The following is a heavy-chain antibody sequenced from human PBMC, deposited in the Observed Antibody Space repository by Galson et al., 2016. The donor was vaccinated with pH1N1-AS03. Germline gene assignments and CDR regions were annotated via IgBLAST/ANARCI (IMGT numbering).Heavy chain of an antibody. J-gene: IGHJ4*02. V-gene: IGHV4-4*02. D-gene: IGHD2-21*01. CDR1: GGSMNNNKW. CDR2: IYHSGNT. Sequence: ETLSLTCAVSGGSMNNNKWWNWVRQPPGKGLEWIGEIYHSGNTNYNPSLKSRVTISLDKSKNQFSLHLSSVTAADTAVYYCAGSECGVDCYRRTFDFWGQGTQVTVSS. CDR3: AGSECGVDCYRRTFDF.